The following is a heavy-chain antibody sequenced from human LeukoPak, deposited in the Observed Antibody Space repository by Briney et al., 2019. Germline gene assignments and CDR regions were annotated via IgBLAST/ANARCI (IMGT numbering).Heavy chain of an antibody. D-gene: IGHD1-26*01. CDR3: AKDVGKWESLHFFDY. V-gene: IGHV3-23*01. Sequence: GGSLRLSCAASGFTVSSNYMSWVCKAQGKGLEWVSGISGSGASTYYADSVRGRFTISRDDSRNTLYLQMNSLRGDDTAVYYCAKDVGKWESLHFFDYWGQGTLVTVSS. CDR1: GFTVSSNY. J-gene: IGHJ4*02. CDR2: ISGSGAST.